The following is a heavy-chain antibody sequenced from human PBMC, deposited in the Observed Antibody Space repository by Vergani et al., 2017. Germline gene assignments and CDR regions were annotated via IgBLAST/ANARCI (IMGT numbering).Heavy chain of an antibody. CDR3: ARRSSGWADAFDI. D-gene: IGHD6-19*01. J-gene: IGHJ3*02. CDR2: ISSSSSTI. Sequence: EVQLVESGGGLVQPGGSLRLSCAASGFTFSSYSMNWVRQAPGKGLEWVSYISSSSSTIYYADSVKGRFTSSRDNAKNSLYLQMNSLRAEDTAVYYCARRSSGWADAFDIWGQGTMVTVSS. V-gene: IGHV3-48*01. CDR1: GFTFSSYS.